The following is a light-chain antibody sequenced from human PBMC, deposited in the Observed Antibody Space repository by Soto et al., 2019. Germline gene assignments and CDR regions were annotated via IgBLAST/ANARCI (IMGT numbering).Light chain of an antibody. V-gene: IGLV2-14*01. J-gene: IGLJ1*01. CDR3: SSYTSSSTYNYV. Sequence: QSVLTQPASVSGSPGQSITISCTGTSSYVVGYNYVSWYQQHPGKAPKLMIYDVSNRPSGVSNRFSGSKSGNTASLTISGLQAEDEADYYCSSYTSSSTYNYVFGTGTKVTVL. CDR2: DVS. CDR1: SSYVVGYNY.